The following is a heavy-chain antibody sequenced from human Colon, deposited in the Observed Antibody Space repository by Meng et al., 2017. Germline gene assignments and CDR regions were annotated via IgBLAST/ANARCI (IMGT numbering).Heavy chain of an antibody. V-gene: IGHV4-4*02. CDR3: TTGTYYDH. CDR1: GDSISSNHW. Sequence: QVQLQESGPGLRKPSGTLSLTCAVSGDSISSNHWWSWVRQSPGKGLEWIAEIYHSGNTNYNPSLKSRATISMDKSKNQFSLNLSSVTAADTAVYYCTTGTYYDHWGQGTLVTVSS. CDR2: IYHSGNT. J-gene: IGHJ4*02. D-gene: IGHD7-27*01.